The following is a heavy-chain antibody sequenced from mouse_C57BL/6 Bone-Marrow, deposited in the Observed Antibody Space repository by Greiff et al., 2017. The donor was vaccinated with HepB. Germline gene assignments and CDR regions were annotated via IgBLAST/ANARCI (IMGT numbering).Heavy chain of an antibody. CDR1: GFTFSDYG. CDR2: ISSGSSTI. CDR3: ARRNLSYAMDY. J-gene: IGHJ4*01. V-gene: IGHV5-17*01. Sequence: EVQVVESGGGLVKPGGSLKLSCAASGFTFSDYGMHWVRQAPEKGLEWVAYISSGSSTIYYADTVKGRFTISRDNAKNTLFLQMTSLRSEDTAMYYCARRNLSYAMDYWGQGTSVTVSS. D-gene: IGHD6-1*01.